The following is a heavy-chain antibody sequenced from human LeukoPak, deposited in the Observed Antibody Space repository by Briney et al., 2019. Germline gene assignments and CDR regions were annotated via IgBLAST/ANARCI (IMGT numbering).Heavy chain of an antibody. CDR1: GGTFSSYV. J-gene: IGHJ4*02. D-gene: IGHD6-13*01. CDR3: ARLSNSWYYFDY. CDR2: INPIFGTA. V-gene: IGHV1-69*05. Sequence: SVKVSCKASGGTFSSYVISWVRQAPGQGLEWMGGINPIFGTANCAQKFQGRVTSTTDESTSTAYMELSSLRSEDTAVYYCARLSNSWYYFDYWGQGTLVTVSS.